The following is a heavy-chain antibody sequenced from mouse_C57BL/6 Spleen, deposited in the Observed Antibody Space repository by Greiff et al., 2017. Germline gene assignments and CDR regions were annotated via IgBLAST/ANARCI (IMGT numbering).Heavy chain of an antibody. CDR1: GFTFSDYY. Sequence: EVKVEESGGGLVQPGGSLKLSCAASGFTFSDYYMYWVRQTPEKRLEWVAYISNGGGSTYYPDTVKGRFTISRDNAKNTLYLQMSRLKSEDTAMYYCARHGYDYDYYAMDYWGQGTSVTVSS. D-gene: IGHD2-4*01. CDR2: ISNGGGST. J-gene: IGHJ4*01. CDR3: ARHGYDYDYYAMDY. V-gene: IGHV5-12*01.